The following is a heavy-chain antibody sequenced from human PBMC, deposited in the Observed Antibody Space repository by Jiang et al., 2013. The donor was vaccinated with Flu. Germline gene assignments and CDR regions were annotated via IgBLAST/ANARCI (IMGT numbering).Heavy chain of an antibody. J-gene: IGHJ4*02. CDR2: INPYPWYS. CDR3: ARDGYVDTAMVFNFDY. Sequence: PGQGLEWMGGINPYPWYSKLRTEVQGRVTITADKSTSTAYMELSSLRSEDTAVYYCARDGYVDTAMVFNFDYWGQGTLVTVSS. D-gene: IGHD5-18*01. V-gene: IGHV1-69*10.